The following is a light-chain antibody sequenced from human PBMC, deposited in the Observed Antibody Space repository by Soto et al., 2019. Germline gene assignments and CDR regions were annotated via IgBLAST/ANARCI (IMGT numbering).Light chain of an antibody. V-gene: IGLV1-40*01. CDR1: SSNIGAGYD. J-gene: IGLJ2*01. Sequence: QSVLTQPPSVCGAPEQRVTISCNGSSSNIGAGYDVHWYQQLPGTAPKLLIYGNSNRPSGVPDRFSGSKSGTSASLAITGLQAEDEADYYCQSYDSSLSGNVVFGGGTKLTVL. CDR2: GNS. CDR3: QSYDSSLSGNVV.